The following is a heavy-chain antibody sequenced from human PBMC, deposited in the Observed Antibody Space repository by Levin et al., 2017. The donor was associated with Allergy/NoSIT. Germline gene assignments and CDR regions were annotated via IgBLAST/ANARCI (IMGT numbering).Heavy chain of an antibody. V-gene: IGHV5-51*01. CDR3: ARQWLVIENWFDP. Sequence: ASVKVSCKGSGYSFTSYWIGWVRQMPGKGLEWMGIIYPGDSDTRYSPSFQGQVTISADKSISTAYLQWSSLKASDTAMYYCARQWLVIENWFDPWGQGTLVTVSS. J-gene: IGHJ5*02. CDR2: IYPGDSDT. CDR1: GYSFTSYW. D-gene: IGHD6-19*01.